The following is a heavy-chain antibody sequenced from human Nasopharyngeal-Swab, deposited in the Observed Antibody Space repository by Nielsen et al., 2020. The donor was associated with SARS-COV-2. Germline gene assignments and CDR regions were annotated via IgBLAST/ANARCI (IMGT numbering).Heavy chain of an antibody. Sequence: GESLKISCAASGFTFSSYSMNCVRQAPGKGLEWVSSISSSSSYIYYADSVKGRFTIPRDNAKNSLYLQMNSLRAEDTAVYYCARDNYYGSGTLFDYWGQGTLVTVSS. D-gene: IGHD3-10*01. CDR2: ISSSSSYI. V-gene: IGHV3-21*01. CDR1: GFTFSSYS. J-gene: IGHJ4*01. CDR3: ARDNYYGSGTLFDY.